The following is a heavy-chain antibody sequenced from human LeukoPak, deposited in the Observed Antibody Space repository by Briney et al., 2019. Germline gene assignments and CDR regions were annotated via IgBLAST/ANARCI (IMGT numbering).Heavy chain of an antibody. Sequence: ASVKVSCKASGYTFTNYYIHWVRQAPGQGLEWMGWINPNSGGTSYAQKFQGRVTMTRDTSSSTAYMELSRLRSDDTAVYYCARDSTFRCVNGVRLFDPWGQGTLVTVSS. CDR3: ARDSTFRCVNGVRLFDP. J-gene: IGHJ5*02. CDR2: INPNSGGT. V-gene: IGHV1-2*02. CDR1: GYTFTNYY. D-gene: IGHD2-8*01.